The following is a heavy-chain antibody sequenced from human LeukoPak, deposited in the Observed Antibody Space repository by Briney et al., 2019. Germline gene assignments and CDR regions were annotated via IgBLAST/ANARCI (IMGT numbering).Heavy chain of an antibody. Sequence: ASVKVSCKASGYTFTGYYFHWVRQAPGQGLEWMAWINPNTAGTNYAQKFLGRVTLTWDTSISTAYMELNSLTSDDTAVYYCATSDGDYTAGYYYSMRVWGKGTSVTVSS. CDR2: INPNTAGT. D-gene: IGHD4-17*01. CDR1: GYTFTGYY. V-gene: IGHV1-2*02. J-gene: IGHJ6*03. CDR3: ATSDGDYTAGYYYSMRV.